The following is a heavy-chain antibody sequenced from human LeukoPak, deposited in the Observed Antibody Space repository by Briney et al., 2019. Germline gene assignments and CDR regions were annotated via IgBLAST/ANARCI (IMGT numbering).Heavy chain of an antibody. V-gene: IGHV3-23*01. J-gene: IGHJ4*02. CDR1: GFTFRSYA. CDR3: AKNGGDSYGTGHFDC. CDR2: IGGSGANT. D-gene: IGHD3-10*01. Sequence: QAGGSLRLSCVVSGFTFRSYAMTWVRQAPGKGLEGVSAIGGSGANTYYTVSVKGRFTISRDNSNNTLYLQMDSLRADDTAVYYCAKNGGDSYGTGHFDCWGQGTLVTVS.